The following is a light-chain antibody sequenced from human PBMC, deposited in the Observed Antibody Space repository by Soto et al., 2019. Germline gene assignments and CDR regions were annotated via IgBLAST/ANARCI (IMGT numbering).Light chain of an antibody. CDR3: QQYDNIILS. CDR1: QYVGNS. Sequence: IRLTQSPTSLIASVGDRVTITCQASQYVGNSLNWYQQKPGEPPRLLISGAPNLEPGVPARFSGSGSGADFTFIISDLQPEDVATYFCQQYDNIILSFGGGTKVEI. CDR2: GAP. J-gene: IGKJ4*01. V-gene: IGKV1-33*01.